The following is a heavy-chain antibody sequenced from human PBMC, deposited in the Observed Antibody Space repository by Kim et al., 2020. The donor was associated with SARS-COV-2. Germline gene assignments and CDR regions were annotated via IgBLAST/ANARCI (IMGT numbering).Heavy chain of an antibody. J-gene: IGHJ4*02. CDR2: IKQDGSEK. CDR3: ARDFTH. Sequence: GGSLRLSCAASGFTFSNHWMNWVRQAPGKGLEWVANIKQDGSEKYYVESVRGRFSISRDNARNSLDLQMNSLRAEDTAVYYCARDFTHWGQGTQVTVSS. V-gene: IGHV3-7*03. CDR1: GFTFSNHW.